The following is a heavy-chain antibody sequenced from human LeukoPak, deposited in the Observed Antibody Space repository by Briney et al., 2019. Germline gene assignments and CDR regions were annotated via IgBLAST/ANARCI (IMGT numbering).Heavy chain of an antibody. CDR3: ASQGGLLWFGELSGGMDV. Sequence: TGGSLRLSCAASGFTFSSYWMSWVRQAPGKGLEWVAFISYDGSNKYYADSVKGRFTISRDNSKNTLYLQMNSLRAEDTAVYYCASQGGLLWFGELSGGMDVWGQGTTVTVSS. CDR2: ISYDGSNK. CDR1: GFTFSSYW. J-gene: IGHJ6*02. D-gene: IGHD3-10*01. V-gene: IGHV3-30-3*01.